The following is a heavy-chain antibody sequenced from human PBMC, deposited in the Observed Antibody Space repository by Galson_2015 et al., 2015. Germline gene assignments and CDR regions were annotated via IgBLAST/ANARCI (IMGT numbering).Heavy chain of an antibody. Sequence: SLRLSCAASGFTFSSYAMSWVRQAPGKGLEWVSAISGSGGSIYYADSVKGRFTISRDNSKNTLYLQMNSLRAEDTAVYYCAKGYDILTGYMDYFDYWGQGTLVTVSS. CDR3: AKGYDILTGYMDYFDY. J-gene: IGHJ4*02. D-gene: IGHD3-9*01. CDR2: ISGSGGSI. CDR1: GFTFSSYA. V-gene: IGHV3-23*01.